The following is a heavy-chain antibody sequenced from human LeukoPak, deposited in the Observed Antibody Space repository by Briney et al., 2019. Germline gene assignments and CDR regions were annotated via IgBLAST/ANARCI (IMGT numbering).Heavy chain of an antibody. J-gene: IGHJ4*02. D-gene: IGHD3-10*01. CDR3: ARAINYGSGSYYLFDY. CDR1: GYSFISYG. V-gene: IGHV1-18*01. Sequence: GASVKVSCKASGYSFISYGISWVRQAPGQGLDWMGWISVYNGNIHYAQKFQGRVTVTTDISTNTAYMELRSLRSDDTAVYCCARAINYGSGSYYLFDYWGQGTLVTVSS. CDR2: ISVYNGNI.